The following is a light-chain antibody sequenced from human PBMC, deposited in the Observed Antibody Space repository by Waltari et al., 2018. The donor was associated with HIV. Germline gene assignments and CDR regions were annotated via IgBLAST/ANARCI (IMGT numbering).Light chain of an antibody. CDR2: EGI. J-gene: IGLJ3*02. V-gene: IGLV2-23*01. CDR3: CSYAGSSNWV. Sequence: QSALTQPAPVSGSPGQSIPIPCTGSSREVGGNNIVSWYQQHPGKAPKLMIYEGINRPSGVSNRFSGSKSGNTASLTISGLQAEDEADYYCCSYAGSSNWVFGGGTKLTVL. CDR1: SREVGGNNI.